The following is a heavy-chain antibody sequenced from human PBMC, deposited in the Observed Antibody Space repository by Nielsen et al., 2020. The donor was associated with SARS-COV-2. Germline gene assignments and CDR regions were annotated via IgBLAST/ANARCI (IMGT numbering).Heavy chain of an antibody. D-gene: IGHD2-15*01. V-gene: IGHV3-33*01. CDR1: GFTFSSYG. J-gene: IGHJ6*02. Sequence: GESLKISCAASGFTFSSYGMHWVRQAPGKGLEWVAVIWYDGSNKYYADSVKGRFTISRDNSKNTLYLQMNSLRAEDTAVYYCAGSLLDCYGMDVWGQGTTVTVSS. CDR3: AGSLLDCYGMDV. CDR2: IWYDGSNK.